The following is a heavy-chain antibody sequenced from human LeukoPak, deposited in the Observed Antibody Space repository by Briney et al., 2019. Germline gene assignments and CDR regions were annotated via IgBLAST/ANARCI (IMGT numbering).Heavy chain of an antibody. CDR1: GGSFSGYY. D-gene: IGHD4-17*01. CDR2: INHSGST. J-gene: IGHJ4*02. V-gene: IGHV4-34*01. CDR3: ARLPTVTFFDY. Sequence: KTSETLSLTCAVYGGSFSGYYWSWIRQPPGKGLEWTGEINHSGSTYHNPSLKSRVTISVDTSKNQFSLRLSSVTAADTAVYYCARLPTVTFFDYWGQGTLVTVSS.